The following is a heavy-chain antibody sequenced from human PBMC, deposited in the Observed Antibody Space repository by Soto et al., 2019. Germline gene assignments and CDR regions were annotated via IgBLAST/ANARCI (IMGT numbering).Heavy chain of an antibody. Sequence: SETLSLTCTVSGGSISSSSYYWGWIRQPPGKGLEWIGSIYYSGSTYYNPSLKSRVTISVDTSKNQFSLKLSSVTAADTAVYYCARHTPLGYCSSTSCSRPAIGYYYMDVWGKGTTVTV. CDR3: ARHTPLGYCSSTSCSRPAIGYYYMDV. CDR2: IYYSGST. CDR1: GGSISSSSYY. J-gene: IGHJ6*03. D-gene: IGHD2-2*01. V-gene: IGHV4-39*01.